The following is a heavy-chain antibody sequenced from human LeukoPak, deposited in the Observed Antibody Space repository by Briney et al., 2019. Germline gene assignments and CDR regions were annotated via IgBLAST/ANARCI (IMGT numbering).Heavy chain of an antibody. CDR2: ISPNSGGT. Sequence: ASVKVSCKASGYTFTGYYMHWVRQAPGQGLEWMGWISPNSGGTNYAQKFQGWVTMTRDTSISTAYMELSRLRSDDTAMYYCARGGRWDYGGKTDYNWFDPWGQGTLVTVSS. J-gene: IGHJ5*02. D-gene: IGHD4-23*01. CDR1: GYTFTGYY. CDR3: ARGGRWDYGGKTDYNWFDP. V-gene: IGHV1-2*04.